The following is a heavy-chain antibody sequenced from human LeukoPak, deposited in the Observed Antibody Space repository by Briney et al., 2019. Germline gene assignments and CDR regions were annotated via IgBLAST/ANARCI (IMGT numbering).Heavy chain of an antibody. D-gene: IGHD4-17*01. J-gene: IGHJ4*02. CDR3: ARANYGDYLFDY. CDR1: GFTFSSYW. V-gene: IGHV3-7*01. Sequence: PGGSLRLSCAASGFTFSSYWMSWVRQAPGKGQEWVANIKQDGSEKYYVDSVKGRFTISRDNDKNSLYLQMNSLRAEDTAVYYCARANYGDYLFDYCGQGTLVTVSS. CDR2: IKQDGSEK.